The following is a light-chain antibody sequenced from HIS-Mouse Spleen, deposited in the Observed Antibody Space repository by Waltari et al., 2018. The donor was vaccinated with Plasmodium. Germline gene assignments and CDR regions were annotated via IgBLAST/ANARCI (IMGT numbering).Light chain of an antibody. CDR1: QSISNS. Sequence: DIQMTQSPSSLSASVGDRVTITCRASQSISNSLNWYQQKPGKAPKFLIYAASTLQSGVPSRVSGSGSGTDFTLTISSLQPEECATYYCQQSYRTWTFGQGTKVESK. V-gene: IGKV1-39*01. CDR3: QQSYRTWT. CDR2: AAS. J-gene: IGKJ1*01.